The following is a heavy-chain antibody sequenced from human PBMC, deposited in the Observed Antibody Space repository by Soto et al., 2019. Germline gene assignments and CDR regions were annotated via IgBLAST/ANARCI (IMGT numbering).Heavy chain of an antibody. D-gene: IGHD4-4*01. CDR1: SGPDRSHN. J-gene: IGHJ6*02. CDR3: VRQEIAYLHGLVDV. V-gene: IGHV4-59*08. CDR2: VYYTGDT. Sequence: QVQLQQSGPRLVKPSETLSLTCTVSSGPDRSHNWGWVRQPPGRGLEWIGYVYYTGDTAYNPPLRGRVTISPDTSTHDLSLTLNSVTDADTAVYYCVRQEIAYLHGLVDVWGQGTTVSVSS.